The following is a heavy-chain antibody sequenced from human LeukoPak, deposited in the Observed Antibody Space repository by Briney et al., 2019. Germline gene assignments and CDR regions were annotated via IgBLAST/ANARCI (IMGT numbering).Heavy chain of an antibody. CDR3: ARDLKASVADY. CDR1: GFTFSDYN. J-gene: IGHJ4*02. CDR2: MSPDGNKK. V-gene: IGHV3-30-3*01. Sequence: GRSLRLSCAASGFTFSDYNMHWVRQAPGKGLDWVALMSPDGNKKYYADSVKGRFTISRDNSKNTLDLQMNSLSAEDTAVYYCARDLKASVADYWGQGTLVTVSS. D-gene: IGHD2-15*01.